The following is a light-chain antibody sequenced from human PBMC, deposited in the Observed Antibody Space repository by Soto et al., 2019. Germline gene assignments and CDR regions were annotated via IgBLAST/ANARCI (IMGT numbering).Light chain of an antibody. Sequence: QAVVTQPPSASGTPGQRVTISCSGSSSNIGSNYEYWYQQLPGTAPKLLIYRNNQRPSGVPDRFSGSKSGTSASLAISGLRSEDEADYYCAAWDDSLSVLFGGGTKLTVL. J-gene: IGLJ2*01. CDR1: SSNIGSNY. CDR3: AAWDDSLSVL. CDR2: RNN. V-gene: IGLV1-47*01.